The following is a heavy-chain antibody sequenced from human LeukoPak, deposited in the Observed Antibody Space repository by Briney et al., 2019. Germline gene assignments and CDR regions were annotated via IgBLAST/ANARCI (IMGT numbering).Heavy chain of an antibody. D-gene: IGHD3-22*01. Sequence: PSETLSLTCTVSGGSISSYYWNWIRQPPGKGLEWVGNIFYSGSTNYHPSLKSRVTMSVDTSKNQFSLKLTSVTAADTAVHFCARMGSSGYYPYYFDYWGQGTLVTVSS. CDR2: IFYSGST. V-gene: IGHV4-59*08. J-gene: IGHJ4*02. CDR1: GGSISSYY. CDR3: ARMGSSGYYPYYFDY.